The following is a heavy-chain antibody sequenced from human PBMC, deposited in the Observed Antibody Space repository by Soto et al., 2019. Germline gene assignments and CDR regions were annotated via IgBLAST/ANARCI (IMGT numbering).Heavy chain of an antibody. Sequence: SXRLSCATSGFTFSSYGMHWVRQAPGKGLEWVAVIWYDGSNKYYADSVKGRFTISRDNSKNTLYLQLNSLRAEDTAVYYCAREGKYSSSHHYYFDYWGQGTLVTVSS. V-gene: IGHV3-33*01. CDR1: GFTFSSYG. J-gene: IGHJ4*02. CDR3: AREGKYSSSHHYYFDY. CDR2: IWYDGSNK. D-gene: IGHD6-6*01.